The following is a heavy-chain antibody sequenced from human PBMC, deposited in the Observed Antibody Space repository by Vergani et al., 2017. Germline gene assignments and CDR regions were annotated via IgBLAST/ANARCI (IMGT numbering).Heavy chain of an antibody. CDR3: AKDLGTSSGGGWFDP. V-gene: IGHV3-9*02. J-gene: IGHJ5*02. CDR1: GFTSAGYA. D-gene: IGHD6-6*01. Sequence: EVQLEESGGGLVLPGRSLRLSCVASGFTSAGYAMRWVRQAPGKGLEWVSGISWNSNSIGYADSVKGRFTISRDNAKNSLYLQMNSLRAEDTALSYCAKDLGTSSGGGWFDPWGQGTLVTVSS. CDR2: ISWNSNSI.